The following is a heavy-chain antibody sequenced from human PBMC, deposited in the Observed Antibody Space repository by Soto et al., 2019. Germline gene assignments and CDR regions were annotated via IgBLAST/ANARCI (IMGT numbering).Heavy chain of an antibody. CDR3: ASWHYYGSGSYYYQADY. D-gene: IGHD3-10*01. Sequence: ASVKVSCKASGYTFTSYGISWVRQAPGQGLEWMGWISAYNGKTNYAQKFQGRVTMTTDTSTSTAYMELRSLRSEDTAVYYCASWHYYGSGSYYYQADYWGQGTLVTVSS. V-gene: IGHV1-18*01. CDR1: GYTFTSYG. CDR2: ISAYNGKT. J-gene: IGHJ4*02.